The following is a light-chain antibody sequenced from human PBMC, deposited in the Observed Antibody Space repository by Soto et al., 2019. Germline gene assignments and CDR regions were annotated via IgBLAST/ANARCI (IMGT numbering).Light chain of an antibody. CDR1: QNIGRY. CDR3: QQYNSYSGT. V-gene: IGKV1-5*03. J-gene: IGKJ1*01. Sequence: DIQMTQTPPTLSASIGDRFTMTFRASQNIGRYLAWYQQKPGEAPKFLIYAASSLESGVPSRFSGSGSGTEFTLTISSLQPDDFATYYCQQYNSYSGTFGQGTKVDIK. CDR2: AAS.